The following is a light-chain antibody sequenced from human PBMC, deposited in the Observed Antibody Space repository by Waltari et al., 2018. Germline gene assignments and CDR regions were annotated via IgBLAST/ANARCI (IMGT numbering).Light chain of an antibody. J-gene: IGKJ1*01. V-gene: IGKV4-1*01. CDR1: RRLLYTSNNKKY. CDR3: LQYHNTPRT. Sequence: DDVMTQSPDSLAVSLVERTTINYKTSRRLLYTSNNKKYLAWYQQKPGQPPKILIYWASIRESGVPDRFSGSGSGTDFTLTISGLQAEDVASYYCLQYHNTPRTFGQGTKVEIK. CDR2: WAS.